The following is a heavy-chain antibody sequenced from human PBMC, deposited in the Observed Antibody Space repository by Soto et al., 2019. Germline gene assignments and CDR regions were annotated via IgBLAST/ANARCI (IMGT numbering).Heavy chain of an antibody. V-gene: IGHV2-5*02. CDR3: AYRFLSGVGDY. Sequence: QITLKESGPTLVKPTQTLTLTCTFSGFSFSTNGVGVAWIRQPPGGALEWLALIYWDDDKKYNPSLRSRLSITRDTSKSQILFTMSKMEPVDTAKYYCAYRFLSGVGDYWGPGNLVTVPS. CDR2: IYWDDDK. CDR1: GFSFSTNGVG. D-gene: IGHD3-3*01. J-gene: IGHJ4*02.